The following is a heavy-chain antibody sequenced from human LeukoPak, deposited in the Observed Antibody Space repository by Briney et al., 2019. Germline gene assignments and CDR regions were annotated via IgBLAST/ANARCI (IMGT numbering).Heavy chain of an antibody. CDR3: ARGGKQQSNWFDP. CDR1: GFIFSSYG. V-gene: IGHV3-30*02. J-gene: IGHJ5*02. Sequence: PGGSLRLSCAASGFIFSSYGMHWVRQAPGKGLEWVAFIRYDGSKKYYADSVKGRFTISRDNAKNSLYLQMNSLRAEDTAVYYCARGGKQQSNWFDPWGQGTLVTVSS. D-gene: IGHD6-13*01. CDR2: IRYDGSKK.